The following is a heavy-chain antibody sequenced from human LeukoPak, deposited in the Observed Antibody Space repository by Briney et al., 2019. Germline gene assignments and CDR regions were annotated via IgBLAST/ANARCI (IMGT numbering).Heavy chain of an antibody. D-gene: IGHD1-26*01. CDR1: GYTFTSYG. J-gene: IGHJ4*02. CDR2: ISVYNGNT. Sequence: ASVKVSCKASGYTFTSYGITWVRQAPGQGLEWMGWISVYNGNTNYAQKLQGRVTMTTDTSTSTAYMELRSLRSDDTAAYYCATVSGSYYFDYWGQGTLVTVSS. V-gene: IGHV1-18*04. CDR3: ATVSGSYYFDY.